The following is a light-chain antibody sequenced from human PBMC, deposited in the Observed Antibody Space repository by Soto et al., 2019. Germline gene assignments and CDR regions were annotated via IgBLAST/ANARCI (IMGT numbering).Light chain of an antibody. Sequence: DIVMTQSPATLSVSPGERASLSCRASQSVSILLAWYQQKPGQAPRLLIYDASNRATGIPARFSGSGSGTDFTLTISSLEPEDFAVYYCQQRSNWPPITFGQGTRLEIK. V-gene: IGKV3-11*01. CDR2: DAS. CDR3: QQRSNWPPIT. J-gene: IGKJ5*01. CDR1: QSVSIL.